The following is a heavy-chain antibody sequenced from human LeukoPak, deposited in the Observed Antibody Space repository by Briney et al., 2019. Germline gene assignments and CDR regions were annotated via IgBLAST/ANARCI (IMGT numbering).Heavy chain of an antibody. Sequence: GESLKISCKGSGYSFTSYWIGWVSQMPGKGLEWMGIIYPGDSDTRYSPSFQGQVTTSADKSISTAYLQWSSLKASDTAIYYCASSGRAGSPDFDFWGQGTLVTVSS. CDR3: ASSGRAGSPDFDF. CDR1: GYSFTSYW. D-gene: IGHD1-26*01. CDR2: IYPGDSDT. V-gene: IGHV5-51*01. J-gene: IGHJ4*02.